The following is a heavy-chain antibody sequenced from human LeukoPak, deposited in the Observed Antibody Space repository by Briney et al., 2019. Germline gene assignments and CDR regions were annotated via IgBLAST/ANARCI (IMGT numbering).Heavy chain of an antibody. CDR3: VIGETGDV. Sequence: SETLSLTCTVPGGSISSSSSDYYWGWVRQPPGKGLEWIGSISYSGSTYYNPSLKSRVTISVDTSKNQFSLKLSSVTAADTAVYYCVIGETGDVWVQGTTVTVSS. V-gene: IGHV4-39*01. D-gene: IGHD2/OR15-2a*01. CDR1: GGSISSSSSDYY. J-gene: IGHJ6*02. CDR2: ISYSGST.